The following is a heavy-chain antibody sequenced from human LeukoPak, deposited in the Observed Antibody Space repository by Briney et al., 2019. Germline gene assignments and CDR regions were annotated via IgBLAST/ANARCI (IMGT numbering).Heavy chain of an antibody. CDR2: IYTSGST. D-gene: IGHD1-26*01. CDR3: ARVRSGTYSDQYYFDF. V-gene: IGHV4-61*02. CDR1: GGSISSGSYY. J-gene: IGHJ4*02. Sequence: SQTLSPTCTVSGGSISSGSYYWSWIRQPAGKGLEWIGRIYTSGSTNYNPSLKSRVTISVDTSKNQFSLKLSSVTAADTAVYYCARVRSGTYSDQYYFDFWGQGTLVTVSS.